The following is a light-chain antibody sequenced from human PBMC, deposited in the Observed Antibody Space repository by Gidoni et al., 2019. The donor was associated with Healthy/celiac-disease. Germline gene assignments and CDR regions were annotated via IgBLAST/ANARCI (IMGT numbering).Light chain of an antibody. Sequence: EILLTQSPATLSLSPGERATLSCRASQSVSSYLAWYQQKPGQAPRLLIYDASSGSGSGTDFTLTISSLEPEDFAVYYCQQRSNWPPTFGGGTKVEIK. CDR2: DAS. V-gene: IGKV3-11*01. J-gene: IGKJ4*01. CDR1: QSVSSY. CDR3: QQRSNWPPT.